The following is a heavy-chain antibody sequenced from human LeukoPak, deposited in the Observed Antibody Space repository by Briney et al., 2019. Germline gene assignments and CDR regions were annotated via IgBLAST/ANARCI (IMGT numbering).Heavy chain of an antibody. D-gene: IGHD5/OR15-5a*01. CDR3: ARDCIGCLGFDY. J-gene: IGHJ4*02. V-gene: IGHV1-18*01. CDR2: VSAYADDT. Sequence: ASVKVSCKASGYTFTNYGISWVRQAPGQGLEWLGWVSAYADDTNYVQKFRGRITMTTDTSTSTAYVELRSLRSDDTAVYYCARDCIGCLGFDYWGQGTLLTVSS. CDR1: GYTFTNYG.